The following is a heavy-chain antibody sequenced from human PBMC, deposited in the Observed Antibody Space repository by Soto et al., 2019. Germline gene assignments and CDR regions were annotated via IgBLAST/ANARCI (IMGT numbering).Heavy chain of an antibody. J-gene: IGHJ6*02. V-gene: IGHV4-59*01. CDR1: GGSISSYY. D-gene: IGHD1-7*01. CDR3: EGLTGTIGLYYYYGLDV. CDR2: IYYSGST. Sequence: SETLSLTXTVSGGSISSYYWNWIRQPPGKGLEWIGYIYYSGSTNYNSSLKSRVTISVDTSKNQFSLKLSSVTAADTAVYAREGLTGTIGLYYYYGLDVWGQGTTVTVS.